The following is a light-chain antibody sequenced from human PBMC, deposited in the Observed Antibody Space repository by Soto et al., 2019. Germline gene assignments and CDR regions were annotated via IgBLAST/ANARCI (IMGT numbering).Light chain of an antibody. CDR2: NDD. Sequence: ELTHRPSVTVAPGQTDTITCGGDNIGNINVHWYQQRPGQAPILVVYNDDDRPSGIPARFSGSNSGNTATLTISRVEAGDEADYYCQVWHRRSDHYVFGTGTKVTVL. CDR3: QVWHRRSDHYV. V-gene: IGLV3-21*02. J-gene: IGLJ1*01. CDR1: NIGNIN.